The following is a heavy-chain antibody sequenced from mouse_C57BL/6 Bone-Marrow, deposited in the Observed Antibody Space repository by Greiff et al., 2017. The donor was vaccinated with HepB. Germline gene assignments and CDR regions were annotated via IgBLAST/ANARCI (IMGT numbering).Heavy chain of an antibody. V-gene: IGHV3-6*01. CDR2: ISYDGSN. D-gene: IGHD1-1*01. J-gene: IGHJ3*01. CDR3: ARSSPNYYGTAWFAY. CDR1: GYSITSGYY. Sequence: EVHLVESGPGLVKPSQSLSLTCSVTGYSITSGYYWNWIRQFPGNKLEWMGYISYDGSNNYNPSLKNRISITRDTSKNQFFLKLNSVTPEDTATYYCARSSPNYYGTAWFAYWGQGTLVTVSA.